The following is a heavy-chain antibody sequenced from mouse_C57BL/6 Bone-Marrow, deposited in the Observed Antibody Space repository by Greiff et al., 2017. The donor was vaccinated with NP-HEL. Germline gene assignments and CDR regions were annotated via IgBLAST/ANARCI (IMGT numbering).Heavy chain of an antibody. Sequence: VQLQQSGPVLVKPGASVKMSCKASGYTFTDYYMNWVKQSHGKSLEWIGVINPYNGGTSYNQKFKGKATLTVDKSSSTAYMELNSLTSEDSAVYYCARMEYYFDYWGQGTTLTVSS. CDR2: INPYNGGT. CDR3: ARMEYYFDY. CDR1: GYTFTDYY. J-gene: IGHJ2*01. V-gene: IGHV1-19*01.